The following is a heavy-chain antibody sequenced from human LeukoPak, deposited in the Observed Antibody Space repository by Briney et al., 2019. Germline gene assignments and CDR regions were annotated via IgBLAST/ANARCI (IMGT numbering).Heavy chain of an antibody. D-gene: IGHD6-6*01. CDR2: IGSKVDGGTT. Sequence: GGSLRLSCAASGFTLSNAWVTWVRQAPGKGLEWVGRIGSKVDGGTTVYAAPVNARFTISRDDSKNTLYLQMSSLKTEDTAVYYCATGIYTSSSFFFDYWGQGTLVTVSS. J-gene: IGHJ4*02. CDR1: GFTLSNAW. CDR3: ATGIYTSSSFFFDY. V-gene: IGHV3-15*04.